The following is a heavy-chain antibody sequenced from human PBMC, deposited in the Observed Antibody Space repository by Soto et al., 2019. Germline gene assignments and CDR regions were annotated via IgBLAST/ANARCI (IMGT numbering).Heavy chain of an antibody. D-gene: IGHD3-22*01. V-gene: IGHV1-46*01. J-gene: IGHJ6*02. CDR1: QYKITNYC. CDR3: ARALYDTDSLPVGAKPRCYGMGG. CDR2: ITPRCGST. Sequence: APEKVSCKASQYKITNYCLHWVRQAPGQGLEWMGIITPRCGSTSYARRFRGRVTRTRVTSTSPVYMGLSSLRSEDTAVYYCARALYDTDSLPVGAKPRCYGMGGWGRGTTVAVSS.